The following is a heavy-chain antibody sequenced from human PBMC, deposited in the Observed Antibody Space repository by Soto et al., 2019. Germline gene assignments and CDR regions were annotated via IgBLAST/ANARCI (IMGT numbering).Heavy chain of an antibody. J-gene: IGHJ5*02. D-gene: IGHD6-13*01. CDR1: GFTFSSYA. Sequence: EVQLLESGGGWLQPGGSLRLSCAASGFTFSSYAMNWVRQAPGKGLEWVSGITGSGAGSYYSDSVKGRFTISRDNYKNTLYLQMNSLRAEDTAVYYCAKAYSNSWPNDWFDPWGQGTLVTVSS. CDR2: ITGSGAGS. V-gene: IGHV3-23*01. CDR3: AKAYSNSWPNDWFDP.